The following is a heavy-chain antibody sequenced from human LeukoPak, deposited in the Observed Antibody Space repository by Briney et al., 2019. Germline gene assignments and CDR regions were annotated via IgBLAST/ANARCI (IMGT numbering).Heavy chain of an antibody. D-gene: IGHD3-10*01. J-gene: IGHJ4*02. CDR2: ISSSGSTI. CDR1: GFTFSSYE. CDR3: ARDRPRGSMVRAVHDY. V-gene: IGHV3-48*03. Sequence: PGGSLTLSCAASGFTFSSYEMNWVRQAPGKGLEWVSYISSSGSTIYYADSVKGRFTISRDNAKNSLYLQMYSQRAEDTAVYYCARDRPRGSMVRAVHDYWGQGTLVTVSS.